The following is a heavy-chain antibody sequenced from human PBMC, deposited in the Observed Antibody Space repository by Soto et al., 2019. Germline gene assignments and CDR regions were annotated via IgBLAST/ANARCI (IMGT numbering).Heavy chain of an antibody. CDR3: VGGYYGSD. J-gene: IGHJ3*01. CDR1: GFTFSTYW. D-gene: IGHD3-10*01. V-gene: IGHV3-7*05. Sequence: EMQLVESGGGLVQPGGSLRLSCAASGFTFSTYWMTWVRQAPGKGLEWVANIKEDGSEKHYVDSVKGRFTISRDNAKNSLYLQMNSLRAEDTAMYYCVGGYYGSDWGQGTMVTVSS. CDR2: IKEDGSEK.